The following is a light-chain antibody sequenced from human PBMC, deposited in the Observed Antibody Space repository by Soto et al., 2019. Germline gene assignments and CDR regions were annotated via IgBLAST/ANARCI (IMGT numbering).Light chain of an antibody. CDR3: SSYAGSNNLV. V-gene: IGLV2-8*01. CDR2: DVS. J-gene: IGLJ1*01. CDR1: SSDVGGYDY. Sequence: HSALTQPPSASGAPGQSVTISCTGTSSDVGGYDYVSWYRQHPGKAPELMIYDVSNRPSGVPDRFSGSKSGNTASLTVSGLQAEDEADYYCSSYAGSNNLVFGTGTKVTVL.